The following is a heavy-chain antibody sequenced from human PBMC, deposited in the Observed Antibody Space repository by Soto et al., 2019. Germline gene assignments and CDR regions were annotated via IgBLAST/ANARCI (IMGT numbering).Heavy chain of an antibody. D-gene: IGHD4-17*01. CDR2: IYHSGST. CDR3: ARGGHGDYAHYYYYYYMDV. CDR1: SGPISSSNW. Sequence: SETLSLTCAVSSGPISSSNWWSWVRQPPGKGLEWIGEIYHSGSTNYNPSLKSRVTISVDKSKNQFSLKLSSVTAADTAVYYCARGGHGDYAHYYYYYYMDVWGKGTTVTAP. J-gene: IGHJ6*03. V-gene: IGHV4-4*02.